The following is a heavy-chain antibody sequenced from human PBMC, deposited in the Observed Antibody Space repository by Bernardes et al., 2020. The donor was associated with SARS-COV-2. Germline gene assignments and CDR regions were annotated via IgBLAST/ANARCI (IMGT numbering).Heavy chain of an antibody. CDR2: ISSSSSYI. V-gene: IGHV3-21*01. CDR1: GFTFSSYS. J-gene: IGHJ6*02. Sequence: GGSLRLSCAASGFTFSSYSMNWVRQAPGKGLEWVSSISSSSSYIYYADSVKGRFTISRDNAKNSLYLQMNSLRAEDTAVYYCARDYLGHVPSRRNYYYGMDVWGQGTTVTVSS. D-gene: IGHD2-2*01. CDR3: ARDYLGHVPSRRNYYYGMDV.